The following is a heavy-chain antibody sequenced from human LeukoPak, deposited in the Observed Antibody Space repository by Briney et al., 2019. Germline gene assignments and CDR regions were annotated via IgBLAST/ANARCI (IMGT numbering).Heavy chain of an antibody. CDR2: ISTNGGTT. D-gene: IGHD2-15*01. CDR3: ARGRGSSAKDY. CDR1: GFTFSNYA. Sequence: GGSLRLSCAASGFTFSNYAMHWVRQAPGKGLDYVSAISTNGGTTDYANSVKGRFTISRDNSKNTLYLQMGSLTTEDMSVYYCARGRGSSAKDYWGQGTLVTVSS. J-gene: IGHJ4*02. V-gene: IGHV3-64*01.